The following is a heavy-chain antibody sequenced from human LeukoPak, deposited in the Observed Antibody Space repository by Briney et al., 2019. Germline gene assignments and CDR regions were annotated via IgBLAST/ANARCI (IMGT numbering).Heavy chain of an antibody. Sequence: GGSLRLSCAASGFTFSSYGMHWVRQAPGKGLEWVAVIWYDGSNKYYADSVKGRLTISRDNSKNTLYLQMNSLRAEDTAVYYCAREYYDYVWGSPPDYWGQGTLVTVSS. D-gene: IGHD3-16*01. V-gene: IGHV3-33*01. CDR3: AREYYDYVWGSPPDY. CDR2: IWYDGSNK. CDR1: GFTFSSYG. J-gene: IGHJ4*02.